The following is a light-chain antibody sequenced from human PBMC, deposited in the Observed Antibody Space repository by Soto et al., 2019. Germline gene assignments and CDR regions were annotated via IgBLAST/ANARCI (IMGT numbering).Light chain of an antibody. J-gene: IGKJ5*01. Sequence: EIGLTQSPATLSLSPGERATLSCRASQSVSSSFLAWYQQKPGQAPRLLIYGASSRATGIPDRFSGSGSGTDFILTISSLEPEDFAVYYCQQYDKSPPTTFGQGTRLEIK. CDR2: GAS. CDR1: QSVSSSF. V-gene: IGKV3-20*01. CDR3: QQYDKSPPTT.